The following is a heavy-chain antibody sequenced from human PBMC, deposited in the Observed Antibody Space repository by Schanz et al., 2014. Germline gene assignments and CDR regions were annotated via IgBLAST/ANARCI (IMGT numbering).Heavy chain of an antibody. CDR2: LSARGHRT. V-gene: IGHV3-23*04. J-gene: IGHJ4*02. CDR3: TKPPPAYTSTWYTYYFDY. D-gene: IGHD6-13*01. Sequence: VQLVESGGGLVQPGGSLILSCAASRLTFANEDIHWVRQAPGKGLEWVSALSARGHRTQYADSVMGRFTISSDISKNMLYLQMNSLRAEDTAIYYCTKPPPAYTSTWYTYYFDYWGQGTLVTVSS. CDR1: RLTFANED.